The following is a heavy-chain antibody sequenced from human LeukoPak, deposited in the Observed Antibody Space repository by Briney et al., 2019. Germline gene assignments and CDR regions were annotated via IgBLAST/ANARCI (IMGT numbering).Heavy chain of an antibody. CDR1: GYTFTSYY. D-gene: IGHD4-17*01. CDR3: ARDLVVYADYGGFDY. CDR2: INPSGGST. Sequence: ASVKVSCKASGYTFTSYYMHWVRQAPGQGLEWMGIINPSGGSTSYAQKFQGRVTMTRDTSTSTVYMELSSLRSEDTAVYYCARDLVVYADYGGFDYWGQGTLVTVSS. V-gene: IGHV1-46*01. J-gene: IGHJ4*02.